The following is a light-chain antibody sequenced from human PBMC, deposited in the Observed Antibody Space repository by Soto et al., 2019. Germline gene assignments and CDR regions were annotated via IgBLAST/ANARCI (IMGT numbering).Light chain of an antibody. CDR2: GAS. J-gene: IGKJ1*01. CDR3: QQYSNWPRT. V-gene: IGKV3-15*01. CDR1: QSVSSN. Sequence: EIVMTQSAATLSVSPGERATLSCRASQSVSSNLAWYQQKPGLAPRLLIYGASTRATGIPARFSGSGSGTEFTLTISSLQSEDFAVYYCQQYSNWPRTFGQGTKVEIK.